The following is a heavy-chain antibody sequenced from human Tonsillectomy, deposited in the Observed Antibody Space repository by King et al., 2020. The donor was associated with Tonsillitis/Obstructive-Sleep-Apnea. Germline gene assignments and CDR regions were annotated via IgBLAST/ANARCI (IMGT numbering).Heavy chain of an antibody. V-gene: IGHV4-34*01. D-gene: IGHD2-15*01. J-gene: IGHJ5*02. CDR2: INHRVST. Sequence: VQLQQWGAGLLKPSETLSLTCAVYGGSFHDYYWSWLRQPPGKGLDGIGGINHRVSTNYNTSLKSRFTMSVDTSKNQFSLNLSSVTASDSAMYYCARAAWRSCSGGTCYWYNWFDPWGQGTLVTVSS. CDR3: ARAAWRSCSGGTCYWYNWFDP. CDR1: GGSFHDYY.